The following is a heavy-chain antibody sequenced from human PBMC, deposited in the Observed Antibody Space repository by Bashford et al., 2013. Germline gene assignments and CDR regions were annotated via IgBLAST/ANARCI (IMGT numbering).Heavy chain of an antibody. V-gene: IGHV4-34*01. Sequence: SETLSSPALSMWVLQWLLLELDPPAPREGAGVDWEINHSGSTNYNPSLKSRVTISVDTSKNQFSLKLSSVTAADTAVYYCARARGGHSSGYYGSPYYYYYGMDVWGQGTTVTVSS. CDR2: INHSGST. D-gene: IGHD3-22*01. J-gene: IGHJ6*02. CDR1: WVLQWLL. CDR3: ARARGGHSSGYYGSPYYYYYGMDV.